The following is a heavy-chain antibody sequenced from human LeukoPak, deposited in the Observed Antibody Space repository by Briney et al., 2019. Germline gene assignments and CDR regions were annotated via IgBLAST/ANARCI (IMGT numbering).Heavy chain of an antibody. CDR3: ARRNHFDY. V-gene: IGHV4-39*02. CDR2: IYYSGST. Sequence: PSQTLSLTCTVSGGSISSGSYYWSWIRQPPGKGLEWIGSIYYSGSTYYNPSLKSRVTISVDTSKNHFSLKLSSVTAADTALYYCARRNHFDYWGQGTLVTVSS. J-gene: IGHJ4*02. CDR1: GGSISSGSYY.